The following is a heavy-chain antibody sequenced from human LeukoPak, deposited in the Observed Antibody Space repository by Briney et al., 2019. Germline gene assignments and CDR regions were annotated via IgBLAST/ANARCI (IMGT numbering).Heavy chain of an antibody. CDR1: GFTLSSYA. Sequence: PGGSLRLSCAASGFTLSSYAMHWVRQAPGKGLEWVAVISYDGSNKYYADSVKGRFTISRDNSKNTLYLQMNSLRAGDTAVYYCARSRMVREIPPGYYGMDVWGQGTTVTVSS. CDR2: ISYDGSNK. V-gene: IGHV3-30-3*01. CDR3: ARSRMVREIPPGYYGMDV. D-gene: IGHD3-10*01. J-gene: IGHJ6*02.